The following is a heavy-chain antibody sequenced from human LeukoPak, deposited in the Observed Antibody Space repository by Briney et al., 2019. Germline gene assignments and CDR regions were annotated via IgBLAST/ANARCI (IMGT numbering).Heavy chain of an antibody. CDR3: AKGPHSGYTYYFDY. V-gene: IGHV3-23*01. CDR2: ISGSGGST. Sequence: PGGSLRLSCAASGFTFSSYAMSWARQAPGKGLEWVSAISGSGGSTYYADSVKGRFTITRDNSKSTLYLQMNSLRAEDTAVYYCAKGPHSGYTYYFDYWGQGTLVTVSS. D-gene: IGHD3-22*01. J-gene: IGHJ4*02. CDR1: GFTFSSYA.